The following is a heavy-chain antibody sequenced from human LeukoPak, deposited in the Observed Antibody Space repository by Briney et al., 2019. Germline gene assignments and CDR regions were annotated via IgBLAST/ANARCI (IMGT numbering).Heavy chain of an antibody. CDR2: ISYDGSNK. J-gene: IGHJ4*02. V-gene: IGHV3-30-3*01. CDR1: GFTFSSYA. CDR3: ARDLNWGDSSL. D-gene: IGHD7-27*01. Sequence: GSLRLSFAASGFTFSSYAMHWVRPAPGKGLEWVAVISYDGSNKYYADSVKGRFTISRDNSKNTLYLQMNSLRAEDTAVYYCARDLNWGDSSLWGQGTLVTVSS.